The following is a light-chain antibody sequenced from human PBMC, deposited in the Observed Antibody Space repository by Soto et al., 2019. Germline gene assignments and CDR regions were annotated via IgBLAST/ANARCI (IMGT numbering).Light chain of an antibody. Sequence: QSVLTQPPSASGTPGQRVTISCSGSSSNIGSKFVCWYQQLPGTAPKLLINRDDQRPSGVPDRFSGSKSGTSASLAISDLRSEDEGDYYCAAWDVSLSAVFGGGTKLTVL. CDR3: AAWDVSLSAV. CDR1: SSNIGSKF. V-gene: IGLV1-47*01. CDR2: RDD. J-gene: IGLJ3*02.